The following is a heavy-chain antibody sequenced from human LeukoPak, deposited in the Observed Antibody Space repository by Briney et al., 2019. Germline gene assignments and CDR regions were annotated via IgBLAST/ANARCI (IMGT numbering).Heavy chain of an antibody. CDR3: APQTGKHTVGDY. J-gene: IGHJ4*02. V-gene: IGHV3-23*01. D-gene: IGHD4-23*01. Sequence: GGSLRLSCAASGFTFSSHAMSWVRQAPGKGLEWVSAISGSGGGTYYADSVRGRFTISRDNSQSTLYLQMHSLRAEDTAVYYCAPQTGKHTVGDYWGQGTLVTVSS. CDR1: GFTFSSHA. CDR2: ISGSGGGT.